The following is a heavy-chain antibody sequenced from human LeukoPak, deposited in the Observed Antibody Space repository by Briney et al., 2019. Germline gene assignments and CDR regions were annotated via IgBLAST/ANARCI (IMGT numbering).Heavy chain of an antibody. CDR1: GLIFRSYS. Sequence: PGGSLRLSCAASGLIFRSYSARWARRAPGRGPEGGSSISGSGGSAYCSDSVRGGFHISRDNPKNPLFLQMDSLKAEDTALYYCPKDGIVRLPPGTNELGYWFDPWGQGTRVTVPP. CDR3: PKDGIVRLPPGTNELGYWFDP. D-gene: IGHD2-2*01. CDR2: ISGSGGSA. J-gene: IGHJ5*02. V-gene: IGHV3-23*01.